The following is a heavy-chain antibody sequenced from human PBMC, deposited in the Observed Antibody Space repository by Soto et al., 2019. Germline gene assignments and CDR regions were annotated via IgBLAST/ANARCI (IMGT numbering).Heavy chain of an antibody. J-gene: IGHJ4*02. CDR1: GFTFDDCT. CDR3: AKVFYYYDSSAHPPDY. CDR2: ISWDGGST. V-gene: IGHV3-43*01. D-gene: IGHD3-22*01. Sequence: GGSLRLSCAASGFTFDDCTIHWVRQAPWKGLDWVSLISWDGGSTYYADSVRGRFTISRDNRKNLLYLEMNSLRTEDTALYYCAKVFYYYDSSAHPPDYWGQGTLVTVSS.